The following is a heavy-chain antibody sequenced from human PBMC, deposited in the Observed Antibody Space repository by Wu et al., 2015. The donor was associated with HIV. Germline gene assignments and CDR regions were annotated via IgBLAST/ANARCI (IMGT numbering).Heavy chain of an antibody. CDR3: AAEGDYIWGSSASGDY. CDR2: MNPKSGNT. CDR1: GYTFTSYD. Sequence: QVHLLQSGAEVKKSGSSVRVSCKTSGYTFTSYDIIWVRQATGQGLEWMGWMNPKSGNTGFAQKFQDRVTFTADESTSTAYMELRSLRSEDTAVYYCAAEGDYIWGSSASGDYWGQGTLVTVSP. D-gene: IGHD3-16*01. V-gene: IGHV1-8*01. J-gene: IGHJ4*02.